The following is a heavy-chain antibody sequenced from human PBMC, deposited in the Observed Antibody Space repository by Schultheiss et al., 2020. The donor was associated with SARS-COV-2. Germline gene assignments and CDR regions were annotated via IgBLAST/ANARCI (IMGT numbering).Heavy chain of an antibody. J-gene: IGHJ6*02. Sequence: GGSLRLSCAASGFTFSSYAMSWVRQAPGKGLEWVSAISGSGGSTYYADSVKGRFTISRDNSKNTLYLQMNSLRAEDTAVYYCARDRAFAEWPLGMDVWGQGTTVTVSS. CDR2: ISGSGGST. CDR3: ARDRAFAEWPLGMDV. V-gene: IGHV3-23*01. D-gene: IGHD3-3*01. CDR1: GFTFSSYA.